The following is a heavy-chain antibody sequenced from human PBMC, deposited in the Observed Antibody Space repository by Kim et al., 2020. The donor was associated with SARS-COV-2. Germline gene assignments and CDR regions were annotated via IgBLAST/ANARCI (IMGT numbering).Heavy chain of an antibody. CDR1: RGSISGYY. CDR3: AKYDYAEGNWFDP. V-gene: IGHV4-59*01. J-gene: IGHJ5*02. Sequence: SETLSLTCTVSRGSISGYYWSWIRQPPGKGLEWIGHIYFSGRTNYSPSLESRVTMSVDTSKNQFSLTLTSVTAADTAVYYCAKYDYAEGNWFDPWGQGTLVTVSS. CDR2: IYFSGRT. D-gene: IGHD4-17*01.